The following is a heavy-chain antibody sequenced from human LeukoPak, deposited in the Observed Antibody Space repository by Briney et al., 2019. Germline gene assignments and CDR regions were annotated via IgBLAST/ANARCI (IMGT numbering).Heavy chain of an antibody. V-gene: IGHV3-48*03. CDR1: GFTFSSYE. CDR3: ARERFGDFGY. CDR2: ISSSGSPI. J-gene: IGHJ4*02. D-gene: IGHD3-10*01. Sequence: GGSLRLSCAASGFTFSSYEMNWVRQAPGKGLEWVSYISSSGSPIYYADSVKGRFTISRDNAKNSLYLQMNSLRDDDTAVYYCARERFGDFGYGGQGTLVTVSS.